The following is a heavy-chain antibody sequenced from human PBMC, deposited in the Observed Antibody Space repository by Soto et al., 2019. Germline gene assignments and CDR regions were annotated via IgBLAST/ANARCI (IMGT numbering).Heavy chain of an antibody. CDR2: ISGSGGST. Sequence: GGSLRLSCAASGFTFSSYAMSWVRQAPGKGLEWVSAISGSGGSTYYADSVKGRFTISRDNSKNTLYLQMNSLRAEDTAVYYCAKGRLDGDYYYGMDVWGQGTTVTVSS. CDR1: GFTFSSYA. CDR3: AKGRLDGDYYYGMDV. D-gene: IGHD4-17*01. V-gene: IGHV3-23*01. J-gene: IGHJ6*02.